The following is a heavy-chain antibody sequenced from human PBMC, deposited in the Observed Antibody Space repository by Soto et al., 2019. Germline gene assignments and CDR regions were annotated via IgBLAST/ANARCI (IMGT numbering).Heavy chain of an antibody. V-gene: IGHV2-5*02. CDR3: SHRLDTSRLRVWCDS. CDR2: IFGDDDK. CDR1: GFSLTTSDVG. Sequence: QITLRESGPTLVKPTQTVTLTCSFSGFSLTTSDVGVGWIRQSPGKAPEWLALIFGDDDKRYSESVINRFTITKDTSKNEVVLTMTNMDPVDTGTYFCSHRLDTSRLRVWCDSWGPGTRVSVSS. J-gene: IGHJ5*01. D-gene: IGHD3-10*01.